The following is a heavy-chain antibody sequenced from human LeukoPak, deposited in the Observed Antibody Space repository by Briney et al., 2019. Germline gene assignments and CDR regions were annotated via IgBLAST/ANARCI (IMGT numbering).Heavy chain of an antibody. J-gene: IGHJ4*02. CDR3: ARVGQYSGSYNSH. CDR2: ISGSSSYS. D-gene: IGHD1-26*01. Sequence: GGSLRLSCAASGFTFSSYAMSWVRQAPGKGLEWVSYISGSSSYSKYADSVKGRITISRDNAKNSLYLQMDSLRAEDTAVYYCARVGQYSGSYNSHWGQGTLVTVSS. V-gene: IGHV3-11*05. CDR1: GFTFSSYA.